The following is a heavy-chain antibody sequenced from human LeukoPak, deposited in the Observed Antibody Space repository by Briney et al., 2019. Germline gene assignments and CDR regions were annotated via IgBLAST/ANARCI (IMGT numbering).Heavy chain of an antibody. J-gene: IGHJ4*02. D-gene: IGHD5-24*01. CDR3: ARDIVRGRDGYNYAY. Sequence: GASVKVSCKASGGTFSSYAISWVRQAPGQGLEWMGGIIPIFGTANYAQKFQGRVTITADKSTSTAYMELSSLRSEDTAVYYCARDIVRGRDGYNYAYWGQGTLVTVSS. V-gene: IGHV1-69*06. CDR1: GGTFSSYA. CDR2: IIPIFGTA.